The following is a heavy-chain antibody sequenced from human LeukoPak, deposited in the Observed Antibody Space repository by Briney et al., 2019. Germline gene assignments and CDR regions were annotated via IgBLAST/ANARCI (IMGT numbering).Heavy chain of an antibody. D-gene: IGHD4-17*01. Sequence: PSETLSLTCAVSGGSISSSNWWSWVRQPPGKGLEWIGEIYHSGSTNYNPSLKSRVTISVDKSKNQFSLKLSSVTAADTAVYYCARINGDYLYYFDYWGQGTLVTVSS. CDR2: IYHSGST. V-gene: IGHV4-4*02. J-gene: IGHJ4*02. CDR3: ARINGDYLYYFDY. CDR1: GGSISSSNW.